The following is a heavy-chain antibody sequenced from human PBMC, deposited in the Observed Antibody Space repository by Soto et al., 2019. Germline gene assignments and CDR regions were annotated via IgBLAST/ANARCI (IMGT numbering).Heavy chain of an antibody. CDR3: ARDFPHTPPKGWNY. J-gene: IGHJ4*02. CDR2: ISSSSSYI. D-gene: IGHD3-3*01. CDR1: GFTFSSYS. V-gene: IGHV3-21*01. Sequence: LRLSCAASGFTFSSYSMNWVRQAPGKGLEWVSSISSSSSYIYYADSVKGRFTISRDNAKNSLYLQMNSLRAEDTAVYYCARDFPHTPPKGWNYWGQGTLVTVSS.